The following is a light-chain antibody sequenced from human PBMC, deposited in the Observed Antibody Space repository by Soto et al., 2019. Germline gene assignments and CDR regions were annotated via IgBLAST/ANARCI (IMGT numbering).Light chain of an antibody. Sequence: NQMPQSPSSLSASVGDRVTIPCHASQDISNYLNWYQQTPGKAPKLLIYDASNLETGVPSRFSGSGSGTDFTFAISSLQTEDIAKYYCQQYDNLPLFTFGPGTKVDIK. CDR2: DAS. V-gene: IGKV1-33*01. J-gene: IGKJ3*01. CDR1: QDISNY. CDR3: QQYDNLPLFT.